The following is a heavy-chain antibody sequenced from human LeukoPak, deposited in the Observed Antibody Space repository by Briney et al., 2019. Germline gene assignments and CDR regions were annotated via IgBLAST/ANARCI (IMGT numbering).Heavy chain of an antibody. D-gene: IGHD5-24*01. Sequence: SETLSLTCVVSGGSISSSDWWNWVRQPPGKGLEWIGEIYYSGSTNYNPSLKSRVTISVDRSKNQFSLKLSSVTAADTAVYYCARDAEMVTPYYYVMDVWGQGTTVTVSS. CDR2: IYYSGST. J-gene: IGHJ6*02. CDR1: GGSISSSDW. CDR3: ARDAEMVTPYYYVMDV. V-gene: IGHV4-4*02.